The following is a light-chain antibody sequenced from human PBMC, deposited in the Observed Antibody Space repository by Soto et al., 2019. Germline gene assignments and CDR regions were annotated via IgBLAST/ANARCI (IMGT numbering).Light chain of an antibody. CDR3: QQADIFPFT. J-gene: IGKJ3*01. Sequence: DIQLTQSPSSVSASVGDRVTITCRASQDIGTWLAWYQQKPGKAPKLLIYVASNLQSGVPSRFRVAVSGTDFNLTISSLQPEDFATYLCQQADIFPFTFGPGTKVDFK. V-gene: IGKV1-12*01. CDR1: QDIGTW. CDR2: VAS.